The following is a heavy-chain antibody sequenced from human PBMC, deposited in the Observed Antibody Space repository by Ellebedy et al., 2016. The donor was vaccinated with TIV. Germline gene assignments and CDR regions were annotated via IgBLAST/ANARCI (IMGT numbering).Heavy chain of an antibody. Sequence: MPSETLSLTCTVSGGSISSSSYYWGWIRQPPGKGLEWIGSIYYSGSTYYNPSLKSRVTISVDTSKNQFSLKLSSVTAADTAVYYCARHDHYDSSGYFDYWGQGTLVTVSS. CDR3: ARHDHYDSSGYFDY. CDR1: GGSISSSSYY. J-gene: IGHJ4*02. CDR2: IYYSGST. V-gene: IGHV4-39*01. D-gene: IGHD3-22*01.